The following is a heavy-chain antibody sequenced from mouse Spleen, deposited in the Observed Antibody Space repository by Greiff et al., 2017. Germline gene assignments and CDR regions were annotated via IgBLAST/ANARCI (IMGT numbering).Heavy chain of an antibody. V-gene: IGHV5-9*04. CDR2: ISSGGGNT. CDR1: GFTFSSYA. J-gene: IGHJ3*01. D-gene: IGHD1-2*01. Sequence: EVKLVESGGGLVKLGGSLKLSCAASGFTFSSYAMSWVRQTPEKRLEWVATISSGGGNTYYPDSVKGRFTISRDNAKNTLYLQMSSLKSEDTAMYYCARQRGLTTATFAYWGQGTLVTVSA. CDR3: ARQRGLTTATFAY.